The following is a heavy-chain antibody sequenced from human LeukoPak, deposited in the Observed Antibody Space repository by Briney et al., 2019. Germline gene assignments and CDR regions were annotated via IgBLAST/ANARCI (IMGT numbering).Heavy chain of an antibody. D-gene: IGHD3-9*01. V-gene: IGHV3-7*01. CDR1: GFTFSRYW. CDR3: ARDQARYFDWLSHDAFDI. Sequence: PGGSLRLSCAASGFTFSRYWMNWVRQAPGKGLEWVANIKQDGSEKYYVDSVKGRFTISRDNAKNSLYLQMNSLRAEDTAVYYCARDQARYFDWLSHDAFDIWGQGTMVTVSS. J-gene: IGHJ3*02. CDR2: IKQDGSEK.